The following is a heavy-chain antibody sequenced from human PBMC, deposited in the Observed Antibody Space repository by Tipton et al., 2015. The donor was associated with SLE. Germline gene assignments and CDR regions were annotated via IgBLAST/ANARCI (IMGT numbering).Heavy chain of an antibody. D-gene: IGHD7-27*01. V-gene: IGHV4-31*02. CDR2: ISYDGRT. Sequence: WSWIRQHPGKGLEWIGFISYDGRTKYNPSLKSRVTISLDTSKTQFFLRLSSVTAADTAVYFCARGPNWGLDDAFDIWGQGTMVSVSS. J-gene: IGHJ3*02. CDR3: ARGPNWGLDDAFDI.